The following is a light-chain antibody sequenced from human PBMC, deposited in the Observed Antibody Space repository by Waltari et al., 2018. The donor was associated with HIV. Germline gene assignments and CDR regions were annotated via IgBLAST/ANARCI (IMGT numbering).Light chain of an antibody. CDR1: QSVSANF. V-gene: IGKV3-20*01. CDR2: GAS. J-gene: IGKJ1*01. CDR3: QQCATSPWT. Sequence: VLTQSPDTLSLSPGDRAILSCRASQSVSANFLGWYQQRPGQAPRLLVHGASRRATATPARFSCGGSGTDFTLIISRLQPEDFAVYYCQQCATSPWTFGQGTTV.